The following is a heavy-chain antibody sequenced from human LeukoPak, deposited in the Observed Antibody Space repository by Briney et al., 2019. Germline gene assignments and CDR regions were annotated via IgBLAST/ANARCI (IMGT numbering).Heavy chain of an antibody. CDR1: GFTFSSSG. J-gene: IGHJ4*02. CDR3: AKGAFVRLGELSPY. CDR2: IQYNETKT. V-gene: IGHV3-30*02. Sequence: PGGSLRLSCVGSGFTFSSSGMHWVRQAPGRGPEWVAFIQYNETKTYYADSVKGRFTISRDTSKNTLYLQMNSLRADDTAVYYCAKGAFVRLGELSPYWGQGTLVTASS. D-gene: IGHD3-16*02.